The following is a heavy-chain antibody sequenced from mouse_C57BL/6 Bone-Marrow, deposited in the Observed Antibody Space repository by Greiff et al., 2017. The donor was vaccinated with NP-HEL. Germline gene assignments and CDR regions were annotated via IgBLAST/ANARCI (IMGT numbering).Heavy chain of an antibody. J-gene: IGHJ1*03. D-gene: IGHD1-1*01. Sequence: VQLQQSGAELAKPGASVKLSCKASGYTFTSYWMHWVKQRPGQGLEWIGYINPSSGYTKYNQKFKDKATLTADKSSSTAYMQLSSLTYKNSAVYNCARSPIYYSGSSSYFDVWGTGTTVTVSS. V-gene: IGHV1-7*01. CDR3: ARSPIYYSGSSSYFDV. CDR1: GYTFTSYW. CDR2: INPSSGYT.